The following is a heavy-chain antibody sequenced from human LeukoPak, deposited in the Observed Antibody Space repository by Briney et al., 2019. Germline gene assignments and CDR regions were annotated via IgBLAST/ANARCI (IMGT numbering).Heavy chain of an antibody. Sequence: PGGSLRLSCAASGFTFSRYGMHWVRQAPGKGLEWVAIIWSDGSNKYYADSVKGRFTISRDNSKNTLYLQMNSLRVEDTAVYYCARDYCRNIIFPDYRGQGTLVTVSS. J-gene: IGHJ4*02. CDR2: IWSDGSNK. CDR1: GFTFSRYG. D-gene: IGHD3/OR15-3a*01. V-gene: IGHV3-33*01. CDR3: ARDYCRNIIFPDY.